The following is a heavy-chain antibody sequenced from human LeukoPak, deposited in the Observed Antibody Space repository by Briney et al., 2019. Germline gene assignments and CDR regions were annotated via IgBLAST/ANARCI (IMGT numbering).Heavy chain of an antibody. D-gene: IGHD6-19*01. CDR2: ISFDGTNK. V-gene: IGHV3-30-3*01. CDR1: GFSFSNHA. J-gene: IGHJ6*02. Sequence: GGSLRLSCAASGFSFSNHAMHWVRQAPGKGLEWVAVISFDGTNKYYADSVKGRLTISRDNSENTLHLQMNSLRAEDTAVYFCVREVAVSGTENGAFNVWGPGTTVTVSS. CDR3: VREVAVSGTENGAFNV.